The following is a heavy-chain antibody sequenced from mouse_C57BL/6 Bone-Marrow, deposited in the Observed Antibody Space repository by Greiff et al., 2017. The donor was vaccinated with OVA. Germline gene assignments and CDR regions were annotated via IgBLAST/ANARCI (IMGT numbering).Heavy chain of an antibody. CDR2: IDPSDSYT. Sequence: VQLQQPGAELVMPGASVKLSCKASGYTFTSYWMHWVKQRPGQGLEWIGEIDPSDSYTNYNQKFKGKSTLTVDKSSSTAYMQLSSLTSEDSAVYYCAREDDYGYDFWFAYWGQGTLVTVSA. V-gene: IGHV1-69*01. J-gene: IGHJ3*01. CDR3: AREDDYGYDFWFAY. D-gene: IGHD2-2*01. CDR1: GYTFTSYW.